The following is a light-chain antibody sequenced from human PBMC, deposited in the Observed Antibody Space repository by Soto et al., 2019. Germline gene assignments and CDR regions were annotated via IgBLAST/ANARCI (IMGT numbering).Light chain of an antibody. V-gene: IGKV3-15*01. Sequence: MTQSPSTLSGSVGDRVTITCRASQTISTDLAWYQQKPGQAPRLLIYGASTRATTFPARFSGGGSGTEFTLTISSLQSEDFAVYYCQHYKSWPWTFGQGTKVDIK. J-gene: IGKJ1*01. CDR3: QHYKSWPWT. CDR1: QTISTD. CDR2: GAS.